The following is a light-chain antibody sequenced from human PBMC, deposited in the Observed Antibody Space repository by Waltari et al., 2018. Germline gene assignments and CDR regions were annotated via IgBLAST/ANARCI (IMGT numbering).Light chain of an antibody. CDR1: SSDVGGYND. J-gene: IGLJ1*01. Sequence: QSALTQPASVSGSPGQSITISCTGTSSDVGGYNDVAWYQHHPGKAPKVKIYDVSKRPSGVSNRFSGSKSGNTASLTISGLQAEDEADYYCSSYTSSSTSLYVFGTGTKVTVL. CDR3: SSYTSSSTSLYV. V-gene: IGLV2-14*03. CDR2: DVS.